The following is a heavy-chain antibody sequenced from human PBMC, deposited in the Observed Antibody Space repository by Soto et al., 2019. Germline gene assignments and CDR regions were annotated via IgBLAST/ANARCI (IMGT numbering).Heavy chain of an antibody. CDR2: ASYDGSYK. V-gene: IGHV3-30*18. CDR3: AKERSVVATTPDFDY. Sequence: QVQLVESGGGVVQPGRSLRLSCAASGFTFSSFGMHWVRQAPGKGLEWVAVASYDGSYKYYADSVKGRFTISRDNSKNTLYLQMNSLRAEDTAVCYCAKERSVVATTPDFDYWGQGTLVTVSS. D-gene: IGHD5-12*01. CDR1: GFTFSSFG. J-gene: IGHJ4*02.